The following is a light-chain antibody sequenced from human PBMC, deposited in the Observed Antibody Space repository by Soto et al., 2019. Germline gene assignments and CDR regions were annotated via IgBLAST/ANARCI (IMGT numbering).Light chain of an antibody. V-gene: IGKV1-27*01. Sequence: DIQMTQSPSSLSASVGDRVTITCRASQDINNYLAWYQQKPGKPPKLLIYAASTLQSGVPSRFSGGGSGTHFTLPINSLQPEDVATYFCQMYNNCPPVTFGPGTIV. CDR3: QMYNNCPPVT. CDR2: AAS. J-gene: IGKJ3*01. CDR1: QDINNY.